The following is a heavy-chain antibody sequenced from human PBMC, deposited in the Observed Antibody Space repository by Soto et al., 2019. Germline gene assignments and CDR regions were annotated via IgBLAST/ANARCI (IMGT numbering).Heavy chain of an antibody. J-gene: IGHJ6*02. CDR1: GFPLSTYG. CDR3: ARIRGYYYGLDV. V-gene: IGHV3-23*01. Sequence: EVQLLESGGGLVQPGGSLRLSCAASGFPLSTYGMTWVRQAPGKGLEWVSAITGTGGSTYYVDSVKGRFTASRDNSQNMLYLQVNSLRAEDTAVYFCARIRGYYYGLDVWGQGTTVTVSS. CDR2: ITGTGGST.